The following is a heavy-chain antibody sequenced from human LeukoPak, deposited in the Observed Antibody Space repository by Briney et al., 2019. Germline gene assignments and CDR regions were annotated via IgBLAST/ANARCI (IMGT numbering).Heavy chain of an antibody. Sequence: GGSLRLSCEDSGFTFRSYEMNWVRQAPGKGLEWIAYLSSSGSAFSYADSVKGRFTIARDNAKNSVYLEMNSLRADDTAVYYCATSTTWELPRFDYWGQGALVTVSS. J-gene: IGHJ4*02. CDR2: LSSSGSAF. CDR3: ATSTTWELPRFDY. CDR1: GFTFRSYE. D-gene: IGHD1-1*01. V-gene: IGHV3-48*03.